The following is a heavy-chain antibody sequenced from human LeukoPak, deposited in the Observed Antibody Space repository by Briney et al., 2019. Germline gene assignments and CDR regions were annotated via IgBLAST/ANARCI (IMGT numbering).Heavy chain of an antibody. D-gene: IGHD5-18*01. J-gene: IGHJ4*02. CDR3: ARSAMAPVFDY. Sequence: SETLSLTCTVSGGSISSYYWSWIRQPPWKGLEWIGYIYYSGSTNYNPSLKSRVTISVDTSKNQFSLKLSSVTAADTAVYYCARSAMAPVFDYWGQGTLVTVSS. CDR2: IYYSGST. CDR1: GGSISSYY. V-gene: IGHV4-59*01.